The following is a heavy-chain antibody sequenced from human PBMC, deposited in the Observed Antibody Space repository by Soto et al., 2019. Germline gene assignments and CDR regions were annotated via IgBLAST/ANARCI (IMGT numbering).Heavy chain of an antibody. CDR2: IYYSGST. V-gene: IGHV4-30-4*01. CDR3: ALHQYKGPSGTHRFEP. Sequence: SETLSLTCTVSGGSISSGNHYWSWIRQPPGKGLEWIGYIYYSGSTYYNPSLKSRVTISVDTSKNQFSLKLSSVTAADTAVYYCALHQYKGPSGTHRFEPWGQGTRVTVSS. CDR1: GGSISSGNHY. J-gene: IGHJ5*02. D-gene: IGHD6-13*01.